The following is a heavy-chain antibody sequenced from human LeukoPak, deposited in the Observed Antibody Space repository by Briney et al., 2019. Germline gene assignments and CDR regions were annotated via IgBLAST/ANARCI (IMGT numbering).Heavy chain of an antibody. CDR2: IWYDGSNK. CDR3: AREGGDGALRYYFDY. D-gene: IGHD3-16*01. CDR1: GFTFSSYG. J-gene: IGHJ4*02. Sequence: SGGGVVQPGRSLRLSCAASGFTFSSYGMHWVRQAPGKGLEWVAVIWYDGSNKYYADSVKGRFTISRDNSKNTLYLQMNSLRAEDTAVYYCAREGGDGALRYYFDYWGQGTLVTVSS. V-gene: IGHV3-33*01.